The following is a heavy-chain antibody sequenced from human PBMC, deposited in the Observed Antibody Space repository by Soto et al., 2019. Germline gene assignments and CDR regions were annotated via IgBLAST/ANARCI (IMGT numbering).Heavy chain of an antibody. J-gene: IGHJ4*02. V-gene: IGHV1-3*01. CDR1: GYTFTSYP. CDR3: ARARYFYDSSGLDY. D-gene: IGHD3-22*01. Sequence: GASVKVSCKGSGYTFTSYPMHWVRQAPGQRLEWMGWINVGNSNTKYSQKFQGRVTISRDTSASTAYMELSSLRSEDTSVYYCARARYFYDSSGLDYWGQGALVTVSS. CDR2: INVGNSNT.